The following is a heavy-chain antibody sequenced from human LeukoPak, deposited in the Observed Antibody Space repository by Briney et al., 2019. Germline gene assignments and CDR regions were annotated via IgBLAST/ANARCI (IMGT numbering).Heavy chain of an antibody. CDR1: GVIFSNYW. D-gene: IGHD2-15*01. CDR2: INRDGSST. Sequence: GGSLRLSCAASGVIFSNYWMHWVRQAPGKGLVWVSRINRDGSSTSYADSVKGRFTISRDNAKNTLYLQMNSLRAEDTAVYYCAKVNGYCSGGSCYMTYYYYYYMDVWGKGTTVTISS. V-gene: IGHV3-74*01. CDR3: AKVNGYCSGGSCYMTYYYYYYMDV. J-gene: IGHJ6*03.